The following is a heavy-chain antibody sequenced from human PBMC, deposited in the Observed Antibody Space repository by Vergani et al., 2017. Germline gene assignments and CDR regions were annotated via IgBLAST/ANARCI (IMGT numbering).Heavy chain of an antibody. D-gene: IGHD2-15*01. CDR2: ISSSGSTI. J-gene: IGHJ4*02. CDR3: ARASRGGIVFDY. V-gene: IGHV3-48*04. CDR1: GFTFSSYS. Sequence: EVQLVESGGGLVQPGGSLRLSCAASGFTFSSYSMNWVRQAPGKGLEWVSYISSSGSTIYYADSVKGRFTISRDNAKNSLYLQMNSLRAEDTAVYYCARASRGGIVFDYWGQGTLVTVSS.